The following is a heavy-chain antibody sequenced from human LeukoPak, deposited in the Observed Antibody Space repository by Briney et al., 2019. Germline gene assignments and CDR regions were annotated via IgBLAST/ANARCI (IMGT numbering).Heavy chain of an antibody. Sequence: PGGSLRLSCAASGFTFSNYYMHWVRQAPGKGLEYVSAISASGDSTYYTNSVKGRFTMSRDNSKNTLYLQMGSLRAGDMAVYYCARAPRYFASGLYYFDFWGQGTLVTVS. CDR1: GFTFSNYY. D-gene: IGHD3-10*01. CDR2: ISASGDST. J-gene: IGHJ4*02. CDR3: ARAPRYFASGLYYFDF. V-gene: IGHV3-64*01.